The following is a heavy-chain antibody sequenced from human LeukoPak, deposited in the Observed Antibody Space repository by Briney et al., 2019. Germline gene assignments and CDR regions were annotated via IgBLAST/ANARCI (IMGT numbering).Heavy chain of an antibody. V-gene: IGHV3-23*01. J-gene: IGHJ5*02. CDR3: AKERLTARYSNVNWFDP. Sequence: PGGSLRLSCAASGFTFSSYAMSWVRQAPGKGLEWVSAISGSGGSTYYADSVKGRFTISRDNSKNTLYLQMNSLRAEDTAVYYCAKERLTARYSNVNWFDPWGQGTLVTVSS. CDR2: ISGSGGST. CDR1: GFTFSSYA. D-gene: IGHD4-11*01.